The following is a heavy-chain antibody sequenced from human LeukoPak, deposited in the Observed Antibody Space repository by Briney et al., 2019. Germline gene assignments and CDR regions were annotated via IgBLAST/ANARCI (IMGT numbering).Heavy chain of an antibody. V-gene: IGHV4-39*01. CDR3: ARRRFYGGDY. CDR2: IDYSGST. J-gene: IGHJ4*02. CDR1: GGSISSSSYY. Sequence: SETLSLTCTVSGGSISSSSYYWGWIRQPPGKGLEWIGTIDYSGSTYYNPSLKSRVTISVDTSKSQFSLQLSSVTAADTAVYYCARRRFYGGDYWGQETLVTVSS. D-gene: IGHD3-10*01.